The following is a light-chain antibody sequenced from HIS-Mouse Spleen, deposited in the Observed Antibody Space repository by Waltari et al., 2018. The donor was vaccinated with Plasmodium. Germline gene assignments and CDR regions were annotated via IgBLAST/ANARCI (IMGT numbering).Light chain of an antibody. CDR2: GKN. J-gene: IGLJ2*01. CDR1: SLRSYY. Sequence: SSELTQDPAVSVALGQTVRITCQGDSLRSYYASWYQQKPGQAPVLVIYGKNNRPSGIPDRCSGSSSGTTASLTITGAQAEDEADYYCNSRDSSGTHGVFGGGTKLTVL. V-gene: IGLV3-19*01. CDR3: NSRDSSGTHGV.